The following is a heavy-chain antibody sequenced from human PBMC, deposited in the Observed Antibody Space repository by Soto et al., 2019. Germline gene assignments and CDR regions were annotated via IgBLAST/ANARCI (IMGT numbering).Heavy chain of an antibody. J-gene: IGHJ6*02. Sequence: SVKVSCKASGYTFTGYYMHWVRQAPGQGLEWMGWINPNSGGTNYAQKFQGWVTMTRDTSISTAYMELSRLRSDDTAVYYCATSIAARYYYGMDVWGQGITVTV. CDR3: ATSIAARYYYGMDV. V-gene: IGHV1-2*04. D-gene: IGHD6-6*01. CDR1: GYTFTGYY. CDR2: INPNSGGT.